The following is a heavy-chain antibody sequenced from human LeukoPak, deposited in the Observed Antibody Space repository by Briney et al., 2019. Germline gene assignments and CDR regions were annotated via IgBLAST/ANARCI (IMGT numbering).Heavy chain of an antibody. CDR2: ISYDGSNK. CDR3: ARMGPKPSYYFYYMDV. V-gene: IGHV3-30*01. CDR1: GFTSGSYA. J-gene: IGHJ6*03. Sequence: GRSLRLSCAASGFTSGSYAMHWVRQAPGKGLEWVAVISYDGSNKYYADAVKGRFTISRDNPQNTLYLQMNSLRAEDTAVYYCARMGPKPSYYFYYMDVWGKGTTVTVSS.